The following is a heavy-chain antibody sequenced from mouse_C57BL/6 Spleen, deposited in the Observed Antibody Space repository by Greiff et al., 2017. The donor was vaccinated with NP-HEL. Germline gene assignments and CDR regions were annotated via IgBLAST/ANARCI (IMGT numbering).Heavy chain of an antibody. V-gene: IGHV1-50*01. Sequence: QVQLQQSGAELVKPGASVKLSCKASGYTFTSYWMQWVKQRPGQGLEWIGEIDPSDSYTNYNQKFKGKATLTVDTSSSTAYMQLSSLTSEDSAVYYCARTYDGSSDYWGQGTTLTVSS. CDR3: ARTYDGSSDY. CDR1: GYTFTSYW. D-gene: IGHD1-1*01. CDR2: IDPSDSYT. J-gene: IGHJ2*01.